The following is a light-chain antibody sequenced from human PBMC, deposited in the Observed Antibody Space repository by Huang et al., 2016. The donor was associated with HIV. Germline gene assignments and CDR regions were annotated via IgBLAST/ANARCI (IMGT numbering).Light chain of an antibody. J-gene: IGKJ1*01. CDR1: QSLLHSNGHNY. CDR3: MQGLQSWT. V-gene: IGKV2-28*01. CDR2: LGS. Sequence: DIVMVQSPVSLSVTPGEAASITCRSSQSLLHSNGHNYLDWYRQKPGQSPQLLIYLGSTRAGGVPDRFSGGGSGTDFTLKINRVEADDVGVYYCMQGLQSWTFGQGTKVEI.